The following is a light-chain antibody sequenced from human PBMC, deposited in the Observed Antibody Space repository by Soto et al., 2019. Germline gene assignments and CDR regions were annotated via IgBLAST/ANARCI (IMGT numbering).Light chain of an antibody. V-gene: IGLV2-11*01. J-gene: IGLJ2*01. CDR2: DVT. Sequence: QSVLTQPRSVSGSPGQSVTISCTGASNNVGGYNYVSWYQHHPGKVPQLIIYDVTKRPSGVPDRFSGSKSGNTASLTISGLQVEDEADYHCCSYAGTYTWIFGGGTKLTVL. CDR3: CSYAGTYTWI. CDR1: SNNVGGYNY.